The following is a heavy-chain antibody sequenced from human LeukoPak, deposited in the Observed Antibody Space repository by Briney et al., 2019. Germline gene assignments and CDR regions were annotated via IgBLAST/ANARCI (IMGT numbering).Heavy chain of an antibody. V-gene: IGHV4-4*07. Sequence: SETLSLTCTVSGGSISSYYWSWIRKPAGKGLEWIGRIYTSGSTNYNPSLKSRVTMSVDTSKNQFSLKLSSVTAADTAVYYCARVGAVVGAIDYWGQGTLVTVSS. D-gene: IGHD1-26*01. CDR1: GGSISSYY. CDR2: IYTSGST. CDR3: ARVGAVVGAIDY. J-gene: IGHJ4*02.